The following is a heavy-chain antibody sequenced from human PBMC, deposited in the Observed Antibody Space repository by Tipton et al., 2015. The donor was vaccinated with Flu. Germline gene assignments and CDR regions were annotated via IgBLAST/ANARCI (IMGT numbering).Heavy chain of an antibody. D-gene: IGHD4/OR15-4a*01. J-gene: IGHJ4*02. CDR1: GFSFSDHY. CDR2: ISGTGRTI. CDR3: TREMGYDSSANYHHYFDY. V-gene: IGHV3-11*01. Sequence: SLRLSCAASGFSFSDHYITWIRQAPGKGLEWVSFISGTGRTIDYADSVKGRFTISRDNDKKSVYLQMNSLRAEDTAVYYCTREMGYDSSANYHHYFDYWGQGILVTVSS.